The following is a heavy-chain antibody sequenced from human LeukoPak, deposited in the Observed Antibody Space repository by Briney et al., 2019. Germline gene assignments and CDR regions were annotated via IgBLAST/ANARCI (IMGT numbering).Heavy chain of an antibody. CDR3: ARLPSGYDSPIWYFDY. Sequence: SETLSLTCTVSGGSISRGSYYWGWIRQPPGKGLEWIGCIYYSGSTYYNPSLKSRVTISVDTSKNQFSLKLSSVTAADTAVYYCARLPSGYDSPIWYFDYWGQGTLVTVSS. CDR1: GGSISRGSYY. J-gene: IGHJ4*02. V-gene: IGHV4-39*01. D-gene: IGHD5-12*01. CDR2: IYYSGST.